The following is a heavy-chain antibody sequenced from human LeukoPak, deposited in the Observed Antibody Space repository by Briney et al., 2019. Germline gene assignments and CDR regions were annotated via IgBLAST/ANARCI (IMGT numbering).Heavy chain of an antibody. J-gene: IGHJ6*03. D-gene: IGHD1-26*01. CDR1: QFNFNSYG. CDR2: ISGSGGST. Sequence: GGSLRLSCATSQFNFNSYGMTWVRQAPGKGLEWVSSISGSGGSTQYADSVQGRFTISRDNSKNTLYLQMNSLRAEDTAVYYCAKDFGGSYVGYMDVWGKGATVTVSS. CDR3: AKDFGGSYVGYMDV. V-gene: IGHV3-23*01.